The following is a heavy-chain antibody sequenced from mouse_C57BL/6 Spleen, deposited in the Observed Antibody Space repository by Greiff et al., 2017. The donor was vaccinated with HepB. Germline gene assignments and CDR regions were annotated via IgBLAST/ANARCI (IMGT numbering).Heavy chain of an antibody. CDR1: GYTFTSYW. V-gene: IGHV1-64*01. D-gene: IGHD1-1*01. Sequence: QVQLKQPGAELVKPGASVKLSCKASGYTFTSYWMHWVKQRPGQGLEWIGMIHPNSGSTNYNEKFKSKATLTVDKSSSTAYMQLSSLTSEDSAVYYCARGIYYGSSRVFAYWGQGTLVTVSA. J-gene: IGHJ3*01. CDR2: IHPNSGST. CDR3: ARGIYYGSSRVFAY.